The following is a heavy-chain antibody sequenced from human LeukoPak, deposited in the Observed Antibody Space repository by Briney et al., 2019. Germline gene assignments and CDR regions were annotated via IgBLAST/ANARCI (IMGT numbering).Heavy chain of an antibody. CDR2: IIPIFGTA. V-gene: IGHV1-69*01. J-gene: IGHJ4*02. Sequence: SVEVSCKASGGTFSSYAISWVRQAPGQGLEWMGGIIPIFGTANYAQKFQGRVTITADESTSTAYMELSSLRSEDTAVYYGARVDQLGYCSGGSCPTYFDYWGQGTLVTVSS. CDR3: ARVDQLGYCSGGSCPTYFDY. CDR1: GGTFSSYA. D-gene: IGHD2-15*01.